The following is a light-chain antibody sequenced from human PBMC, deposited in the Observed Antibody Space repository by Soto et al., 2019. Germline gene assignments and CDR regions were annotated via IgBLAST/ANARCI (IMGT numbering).Light chain of an antibody. CDR2: AAS. V-gene: IGKV1-17*01. Sequence: DIQMTQSPSSLSASVGDRVTITCRASQGIRNDLAWYQQQPGKAPKRLIYAASSLQSGVPSRFSGSGSGTEVTLTISSLQPEDFATYYCLQHNSYPITFGQGTRLEIK. CDR3: LQHNSYPIT. CDR1: QGIRND. J-gene: IGKJ5*01.